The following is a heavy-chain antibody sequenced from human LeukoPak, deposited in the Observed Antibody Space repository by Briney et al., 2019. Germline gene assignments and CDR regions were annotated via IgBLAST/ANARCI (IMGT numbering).Heavy chain of an antibody. Sequence: GGSLRLSCAASGFTLSSYAMSWVRQAPGKGLEWVSAVSGSGGSTYYADSVKGRFTISRDNSKNTLYLQMNSLRTEDTALYYCIKGWEYTAMGSFDLWGQGTLVTVSS. CDR2: VSGSGGST. V-gene: IGHV3-23*01. CDR1: GFTLSSYA. D-gene: IGHD5-18*01. CDR3: IKGWEYTAMGSFDL. J-gene: IGHJ4*02.